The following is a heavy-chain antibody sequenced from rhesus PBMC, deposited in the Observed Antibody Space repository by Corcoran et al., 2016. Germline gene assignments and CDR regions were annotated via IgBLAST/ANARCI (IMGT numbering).Heavy chain of an antibody. J-gene: IGHJ6*01. CDR3: ARGRAAAGTTRGYYGLDS. V-gene: IGHV4-80*01. CDR1: GPSISSYW. D-gene: IGHD6-31*01. CDR2: INGNSGST. Sequence: QVQLQESGPGLVKPSETLSLTCAVSGPSISSYWWRWIRQAPGKGLEGIGEINGNSGSTYYNPSLKSRVTISKDASKNQFSLKLSSVTAADTAVYYCARGRAAAGTTRGYYGLDSWGQGVVVTVSS.